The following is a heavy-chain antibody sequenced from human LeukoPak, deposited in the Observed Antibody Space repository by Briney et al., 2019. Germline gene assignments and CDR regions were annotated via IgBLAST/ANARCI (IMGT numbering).Heavy chain of an antibody. CDR3: ARDSGSYLDAFDI. Sequence: QSGGSLRLSCAASGFTFSSSAMSWVRQAPGKGLEWVSNISGSGSGGSTYYADSVKGRFTISRDNSKNTLYLQMNSLRAEDTAVYYCARDSGSYLDAFDIWGQGTMVTVSS. J-gene: IGHJ3*02. CDR1: GFTFSSSA. CDR2: ISGSGSGGST. D-gene: IGHD1-26*01. V-gene: IGHV3-23*01.